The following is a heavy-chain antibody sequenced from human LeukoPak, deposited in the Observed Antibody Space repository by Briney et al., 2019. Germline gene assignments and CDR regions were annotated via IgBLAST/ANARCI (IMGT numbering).Heavy chain of an antibody. V-gene: IGHV1-69*13. J-gene: IGHJ4*02. Sequence: ASVKVSCTASGGTFSSYAISWVRQAPGQGLEWMGGIIPIFGTANYAQKFQGRVTITADESTSTAYMELSSLRSEDTAVYYCAREGGDSYSGSYYDPFPLDYWGQGTLVTVSS. CDR1: GGTFSSYA. CDR3: AREGGDSYSGSYYDPFPLDY. D-gene: IGHD1-26*01. CDR2: IIPIFGTA.